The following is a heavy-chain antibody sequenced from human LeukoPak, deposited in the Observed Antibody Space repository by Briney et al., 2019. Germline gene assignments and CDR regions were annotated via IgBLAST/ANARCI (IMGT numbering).Heavy chain of an antibody. D-gene: IGHD1-7*01. CDR1: GFTFSNAW. V-gene: IGHV3-15*01. J-gene: IGHJ6*03. Sequence: PGGSLRLSCAASGFTFSNAWMSWVRQAPGKGLEWVGRIKSKTDGGTTDYAAPVKGRFTISRDDSKNTLYLQMNSLKTEDTAVYYCTIPLSLELELQMGYMDVWGKGTTVTVSS. CDR3: TIPLSLELELQMGYMDV. CDR2: IKSKTDGGTT.